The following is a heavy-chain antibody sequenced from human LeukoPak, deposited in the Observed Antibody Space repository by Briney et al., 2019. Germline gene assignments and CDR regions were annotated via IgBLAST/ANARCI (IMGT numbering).Heavy chain of an antibody. CDR3: AKDPDY. Sequence: GGSLRLSCAASGFTFSSSAMSWVRQAPGKGLEWVSNISGSGSGGSTYYADSAKGRFTISRDNSKNTLYVQMDSLRAEDTAVYYCAKDPDYWGQGTLVTVSS. CDR2: ISGSGSGGST. J-gene: IGHJ4*02. CDR1: GFTFSSSA. V-gene: IGHV3-23*01.